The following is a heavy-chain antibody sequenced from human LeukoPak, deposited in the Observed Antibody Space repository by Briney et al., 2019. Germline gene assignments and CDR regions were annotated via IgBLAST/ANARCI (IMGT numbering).Heavy chain of an antibody. CDR3: AKTVVYSDDAFDI. CDR1: NGSISSSSYY. J-gene: IGHJ3*02. Sequence: PSETLSLTCTVSNGSISSSSYYWGWIRQPPGKGLEWIGSIYYSGSTYYNPSLNSRVTISIDTSKNQFSLNLSSVTAADTAVYYCAKTVVYSDDAFDIWGQGTMVTVSS. V-gene: IGHV4-39*01. CDR2: IYYSGST. D-gene: IGHD2-15*01.